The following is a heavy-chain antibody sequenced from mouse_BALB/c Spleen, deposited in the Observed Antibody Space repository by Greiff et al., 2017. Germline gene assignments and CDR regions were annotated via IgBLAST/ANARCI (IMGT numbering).Heavy chain of an antibody. Sequence: DVMLVESGGGLVQPGGSRKLSCAASGFTFSSFGMHWVRQAPEKGLEWVAYISSGSSTIYYADTVKGRFTISRDNPKNTLFLQMTSLRSEDTAMYYCAREGLQTAWFAYWGQGTLVTVSA. J-gene: IGHJ3*01. V-gene: IGHV5-17*02. CDR1: GFTFSSFG. CDR2: ISSGSSTI. CDR3: AREGLQTAWFAY. D-gene: IGHD2-13*01.